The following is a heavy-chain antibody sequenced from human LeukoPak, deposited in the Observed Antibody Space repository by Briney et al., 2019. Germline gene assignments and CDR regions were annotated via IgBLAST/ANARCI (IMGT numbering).Heavy chain of an antibody. CDR3: ARGGSYGLGGFDY. CDR2: ISSSSSTI. V-gene: IGHV3-48*04. J-gene: IGHJ4*02. CDR1: GFTFSSYS. D-gene: IGHD5-18*01. Sequence: GGSLRLSCAASGFTFSSYSMNWVRQAPGKGLEWVSYISSSSSTIYYADSVKGRFTISRDNAKNSLYLQMNSLRAEDTAVYYCARGGSYGLGGFDYWGQGTLVTVSS.